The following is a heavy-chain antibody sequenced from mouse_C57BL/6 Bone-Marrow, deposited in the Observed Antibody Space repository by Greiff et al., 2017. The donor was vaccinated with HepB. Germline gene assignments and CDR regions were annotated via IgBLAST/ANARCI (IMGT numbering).Heavy chain of an antibody. CDR1: GYSITSGYY. Sequence: EVQVVESGPGLVKPSQSLSLTCSVTGYSITSGYYWNWIRQFPGNKLEWMGYISYDGSNNYNPSLKNRISITRDTSKNQFFLKLNSVTTEDTATYYCAREYGGRYWGQGTTLTVSS. J-gene: IGHJ2*01. CDR3: AREYGGRY. D-gene: IGHD1-1*01. V-gene: IGHV3-6*01. CDR2: ISYDGSN.